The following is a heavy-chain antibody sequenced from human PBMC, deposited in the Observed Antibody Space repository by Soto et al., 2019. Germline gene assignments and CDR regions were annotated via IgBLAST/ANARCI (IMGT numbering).Heavy chain of an antibody. D-gene: IGHD1-1*01. CDR2: IYATGTT. CDR1: GASISGYY. CDR3: VRDGTKTLRDWFDP. V-gene: IGHV4-4*07. Sequence: SETLSLTCTVSGASISGYYWSWIRKSAGKGLEWIGRIYATGTTDYNPSLKSRVMMSVDTSKKQFSLKLRSVTAADTAVYYCVRDGTKTLRDWFDPWGRGISVTVSS. J-gene: IGHJ5*02.